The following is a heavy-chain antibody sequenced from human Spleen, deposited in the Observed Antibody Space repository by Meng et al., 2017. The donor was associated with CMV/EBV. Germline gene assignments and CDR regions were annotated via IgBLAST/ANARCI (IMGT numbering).Heavy chain of an antibody. J-gene: IGHJ4*02. V-gene: IGHV3-7*01. CDR3: ARYAGYCSDGSCYSIDY. CDR1: GFTFSSYW. CDR2: MKEDGSAK. Sequence: VGSLRLSCAASGFTFSSYWMSWVRQAPGKKPEWVANMKEDGSAKDYVDSVKGRFTISRDNAKKSLYLQMNSLRAEDTAIYYCARYAGYCSDGSCYSIDYWGQGTLVTVSS. D-gene: IGHD2-15*01.